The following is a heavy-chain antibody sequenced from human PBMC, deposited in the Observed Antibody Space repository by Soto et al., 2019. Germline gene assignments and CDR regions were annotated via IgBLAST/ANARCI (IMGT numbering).Heavy chain of an antibody. J-gene: IGHJ4*02. V-gene: IGHV4-30-4*01. D-gene: IGHD3-22*01. CDR2: IYYSGST. CDR1: GGSISSGDYY. CDR3: ARGWYDSSGYYGPFDY. Sequence: SETLSLTCTVSGGSISSGDYYWSWIRQPPGKGLEWIGHIYYSGSTYYNPSLKSRVTISVDTSKNQFSLKLSSVTAADTAVYYCARGWYDSSGYYGPFDYWGQGTLVTVSS.